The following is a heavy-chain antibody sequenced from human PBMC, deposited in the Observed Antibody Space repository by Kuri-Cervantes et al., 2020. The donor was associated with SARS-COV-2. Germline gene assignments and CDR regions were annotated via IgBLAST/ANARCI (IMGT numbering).Heavy chain of an antibody. V-gene: IGHV3-21*01. D-gene: IGHD3-3*01. CDR1: GFTFSSYS. CDR3: AGTYDFWSGYSDFDY. Sequence: GGSLRLSCAASGFTFSSYSMNWVRQAPGKGLEWVSSISSSSSYIYYADSVKGRFTISRDNAKNSLYLQMNSLRAEDTAVYYCAGTYDFWSGYSDFDYWGQGTLVTVSS. J-gene: IGHJ4*02. CDR2: ISSSSSYI.